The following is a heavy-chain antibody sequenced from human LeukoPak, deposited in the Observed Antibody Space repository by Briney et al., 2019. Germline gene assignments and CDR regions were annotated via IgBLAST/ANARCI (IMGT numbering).Heavy chain of an antibody. D-gene: IGHD3-10*01. Sequence: GGSLKLSCAASGFTFSNYWMTWVRQAPGKGLEWVANIKHDGSEDYYLDSVKGRFTISRDNAKSSMWLQMNSLRDEDTAVYYCARTGTRGAIRGYYMDVWGKGTTVTISS. CDR2: IKHDGSED. J-gene: IGHJ6*03. V-gene: IGHV3-7*01. CDR1: GFTFSNYW. CDR3: ARTGTRGAIRGYYMDV.